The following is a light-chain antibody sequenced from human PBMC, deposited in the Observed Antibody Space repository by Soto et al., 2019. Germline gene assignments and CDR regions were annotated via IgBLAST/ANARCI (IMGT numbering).Light chain of an antibody. CDR2: GAS. J-gene: IGKJ1*01. CDR3: QQYNGWPPWT. Sequence: EVVLTQSPVTLSVSPGERATLSCKASENISGNLAWYQQRPSQPPRLFISGASTRATGVPDRFSGSGSGTDFTLTINTVQSEDFGRYYCQQYNGWPPWTFGQGTKVQI. CDR1: ENISGN. V-gene: IGKV3-15*01.